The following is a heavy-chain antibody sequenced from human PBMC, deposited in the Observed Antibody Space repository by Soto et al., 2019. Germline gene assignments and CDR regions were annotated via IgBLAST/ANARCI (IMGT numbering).Heavy chain of an antibody. CDR2: IIPILGIA. D-gene: IGHD1-1*01. Sequence: PSVKVSCKASGGTFSRYTISWVRQAPGRGLEWMGRIIPILGIANYAQKFQGRVTITADKSTSTAYMELSSLRSEDTAVYYCARDLPIDDTGGIDVWGQGTTVTVSS. CDR3: ARDLPIDDTGGIDV. J-gene: IGHJ6*02. CDR1: GGTFSRYT. V-gene: IGHV1-69*04.